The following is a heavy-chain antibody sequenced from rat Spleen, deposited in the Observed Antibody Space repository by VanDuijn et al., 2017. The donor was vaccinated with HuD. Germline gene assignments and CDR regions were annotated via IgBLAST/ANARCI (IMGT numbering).Heavy chain of an antibody. D-gene: IGHD1-9*01. Sequence: EVQLVESGGGQVQPGRSLKLSCVGSGFTFNDYWMTWVRQAPTKGLEWVATISTRGGSTYYRDSVKGRFTVSRDNAKSTLYLQMDSLRSEDTAIYYCARPTTGIPFNYWGQGVMVTVSS. CDR1: GFTFNDYW. CDR3: ARPTTGIPFNY. V-gene: IGHV5-31*01. J-gene: IGHJ2*01. CDR2: ISTRGGST.